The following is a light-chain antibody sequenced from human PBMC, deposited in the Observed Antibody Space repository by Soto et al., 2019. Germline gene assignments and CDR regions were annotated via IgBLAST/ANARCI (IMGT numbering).Light chain of an antibody. J-gene: IGKJ1*01. CDR1: QSVNNNY. CDR2: GAS. V-gene: IGKV3-20*01. CDR3: QQYATSSRT. Sequence: VLMQSPGTLSLPPGEEATLSCRASQSVNNNYLAWYQHIPGQPPRLLIYGASSIATGIPDRFSGRGSGTDFTLTFARLEPEDFSAYYCQQYATSSRTYGQGTKV.